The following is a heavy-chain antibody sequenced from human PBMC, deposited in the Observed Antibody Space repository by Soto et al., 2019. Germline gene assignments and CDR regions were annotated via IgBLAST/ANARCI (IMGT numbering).Heavy chain of an antibody. CDR3: AKPASTGAAGTISYYYYGMDV. D-gene: IGHD6-13*01. CDR2: ISGSGGST. CDR1: GFTFSSYA. Sequence: GSLRLSCAASGFTFSSYAMSWVRQAPGKGLEWVSAISGSGGSTYYADSVKGRFTISRDNSKNTLYLQMNSLRAEDTAVYYCAKPASTGAAGTISYYYYGMDVWGQGTTVTVSS. V-gene: IGHV3-23*01. J-gene: IGHJ6*02.